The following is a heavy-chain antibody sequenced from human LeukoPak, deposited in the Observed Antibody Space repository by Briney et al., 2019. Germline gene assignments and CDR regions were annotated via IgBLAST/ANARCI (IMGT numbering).Heavy chain of an antibody. CDR3: AKDGLHCTNGVCYSAIIDY. Sequence: GGSLRLSCAASGFTFNNAWMIWVRQAPGKGLEWVCLISGDGGSTYYADSVKGRFTISRDNSRNSLYLQMNNLRTEDTALYYCAKDGLHCTNGVCYSAIIDYWGQGTLVTVSS. V-gene: IGHV3-43*02. CDR1: GFTFNNAW. CDR2: ISGDGGST. D-gene: IGHD2-8*01. J-gene: IGHJ4*02.